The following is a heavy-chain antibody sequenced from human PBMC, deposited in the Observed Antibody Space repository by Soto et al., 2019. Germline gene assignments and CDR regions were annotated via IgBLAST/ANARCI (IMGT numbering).Heavy chain of an antibody. D-gene: IGHD3-22*01. CDR2: IYYSGST. J-gene: IGHJ3*02. CDR3: ARDSTYYFDSSGSAVRAFDI. CDR1: GGSISSDDYY. V-gene: IGHV4-30-4*01. Sequence: QVQLQESGPGLVKPSQTLSLTCTVSGGSISSDDYYWSWIRQPPGKGLEWIGYIYYSGSTYYNPSLKRRLTTSLDTSKNQFSLKLSSVTAADTAVYYCARDSTYYFDSSGSAVRAFDIWGQGTMVTVSS.